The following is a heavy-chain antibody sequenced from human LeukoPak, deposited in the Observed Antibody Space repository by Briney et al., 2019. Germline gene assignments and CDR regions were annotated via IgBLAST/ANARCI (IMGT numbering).Heavy chain of an antibody. J-gene: IGHJ4*02. CDR2: IYHSGST. V-gene: IGHV4-59*01. CDR1: GGFNTHYY. D-gene: IGHD3-22*01. Sequence: PSETLSLTCSVSGGFNTHYYWTWMRQPPGKGLELIGYIYHSGSTKYNPSLNSRVGISVDTSKNHFSLKLSSVTAADTAVYYCARGQWLPVFDFWGQGILVTVSS. CDR3: ARGQWLPVFDF.